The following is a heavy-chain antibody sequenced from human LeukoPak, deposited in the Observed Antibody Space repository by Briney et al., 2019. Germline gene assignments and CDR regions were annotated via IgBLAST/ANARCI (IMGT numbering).Heavy chain of an antibody. CDR2: IIPILGLR. CDR3: ARGRGSRTGSNGDYLDY. D-gene: IGHD1-1*01. J-gene: IGHJ4*02. CDR1: GGPFSSHA. Sequence: SVKVSCKTSGGPFSSHAVNWVRQAPGQGLEWMGRIIPILGLRSYAQRFQGRVTITADKSTSTDYMDVTSLRSEDTAVYFCARGRGSRTGSNGDYLDYWGQGTLVTVSS. V-gene: IGHV1-69*04.